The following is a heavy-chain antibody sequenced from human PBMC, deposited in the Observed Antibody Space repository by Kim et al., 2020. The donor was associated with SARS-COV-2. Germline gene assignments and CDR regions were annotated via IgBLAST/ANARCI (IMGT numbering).Heavy chain of an antibody. V-gene: IGHV1-18*01. D-gene: IGHD4-17*01. CDR3: ARDRGYGDDTFDY. Sequence: NYAQTLQGRVTLTTDTSTGTAFLELRSLRSDDTAVYFCARDRGYGDDTFDYWGQGTLVTVSS. J-gene: IGHJ4*02.